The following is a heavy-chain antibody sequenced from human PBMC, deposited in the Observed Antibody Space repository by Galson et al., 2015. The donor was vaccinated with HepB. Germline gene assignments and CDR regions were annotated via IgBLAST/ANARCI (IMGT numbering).Heavy chain of an antibody. CDR3: ARALGGSYFYGLDV. Sequence: ETLSLTCTVSGGSISSSTYDWGWIRQPPGKGLEWIGSISYSGSTNYNPSLKSRVTISVDTSKNQFSLRVNSVTAAATALYYGARALGGSYFYGLDVWGQGTTVAVSS. CDR1: GGSISSSTYD. D-gene: IGHD3-16*02. J-gene: IGHJ6*02. CDR2: ISYSGST. V-gene: IGHV4-39*01.